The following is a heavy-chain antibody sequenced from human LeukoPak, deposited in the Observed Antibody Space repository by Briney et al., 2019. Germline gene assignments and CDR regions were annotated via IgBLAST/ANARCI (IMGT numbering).Heavy chain of an antibody. CDR3: AKDSGFAGMRYYYFDF. D-gene: IGHD2-8*01. V-gene: IGHV3-30*02. CDR2: IRYDGSNK. CDR1: GFTFSSYG. Sequence: GGSLRLSCAGSGFTFSSYGMHWVRQAPGKGLEWVAFIRYDGSNKNYADSVKGRFTISRDNSKNTLYLQMNSLRAEDTAVYYCAKDSGFAGMRYYYFDFWGQGTLVTVSS. J-gene: IGHJ4*02.